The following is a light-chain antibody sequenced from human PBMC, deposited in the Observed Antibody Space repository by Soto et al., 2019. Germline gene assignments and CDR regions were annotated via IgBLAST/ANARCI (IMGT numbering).Light chain of an antibody. J-gene: IGKJ2*01. CDR2: WAS. Sequence: DIVMTQSPDSLAVSLGERATVNCKSSQSVLSSSNNKNSLAWYQQRPGHPPRLLLSWASARESGVPDRFSGSGSGTDFTLTISSLQAEDVAVYYCQQYKHYSQATFGQGTKLEIK. V-gene: IGKV4-1*01. CDR1: QSVLSSSNNKNS. CDR3: QQYKHYSQAT.